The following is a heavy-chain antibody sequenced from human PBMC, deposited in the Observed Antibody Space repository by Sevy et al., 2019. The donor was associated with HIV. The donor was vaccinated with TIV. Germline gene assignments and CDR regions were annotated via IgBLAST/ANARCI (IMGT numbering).Heavy chain of an antibody. V-gene: IGHV3-30*02. J-gene: IGHJ3*01. Sequence: GGSLRLSCVASGFSFSSYGMHWIRQAPGKGLQWVAFIWFDGSEKYYTDSVKGRFSISRDNSKNTLYMQINSLRAEDTAVYYCAKGDSSSSTDADAFDVWGQGTLVTVSS. CDR2: IWFDGSEK. CDR3: AKGDSSSSTDADAFDV. D-gene: IGHD6-6*01. CDR1: GFSFSSYG.